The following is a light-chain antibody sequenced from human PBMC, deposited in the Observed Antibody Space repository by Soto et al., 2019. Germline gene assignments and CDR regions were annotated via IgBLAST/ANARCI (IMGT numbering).Light chain of an antibody. CDR1: QSVLYSSNNKNY. V-gene: IGKV4-1*01. CDR3: QQYYSTPLT. Sequence: DLVMTQSPDSLAVSLGERATINCKSSQSVLYSSNNKNYLAWYQQKPGQPPKLLIYWASTRESGVPDRFSGSGSGTDFTLTISSLQAEDVAVYYCQQYYSTPLTFGQVTKLEIK. J-gene: IGKJ2*01. CDR2: WAS.